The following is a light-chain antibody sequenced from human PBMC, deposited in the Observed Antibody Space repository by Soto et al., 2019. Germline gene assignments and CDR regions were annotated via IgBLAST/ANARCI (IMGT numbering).Light chain of an antibody. CDR1: NSNIGSNT. J-gene: IGLJ1*01. Sequence: QSVLTQTPSASATPGQRVTISCSGTNSNIGSNTIAWYQQLPGTAPKRLIHSNNQRPSGVPDRFSASKSGTSASLAISGLQPEDEADYYCATWDDSLNGDVFGTGTKVTVL. CDR3: ATWDDSLNGDV. V-gene: IGLV1-44*01. CDR2: SNN.